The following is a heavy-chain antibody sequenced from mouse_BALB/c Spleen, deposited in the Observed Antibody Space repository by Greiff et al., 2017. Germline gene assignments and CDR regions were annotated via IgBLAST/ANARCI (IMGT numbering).Heavy chain of an antibody. CDR1: GYAFSSYW. CDR3: ANYYGSSYVGYFDY. J-gene: IGHJ2*01. Sequence: QVQLKESGAELVRPGSSVKISCKASGYAFSSYWMNWVKQRPGQGLEWIGQIYPGDGDTNYNGKFKGKATLTADKSSSTAYMQLSSLTSEDSAVYFCANYYGSSYVGYFDYWGQGTTLTVSS. D-gene: IGHD1-1*01. CDR2: IYPGDGDT. V-gene: IGHV1-80*01.